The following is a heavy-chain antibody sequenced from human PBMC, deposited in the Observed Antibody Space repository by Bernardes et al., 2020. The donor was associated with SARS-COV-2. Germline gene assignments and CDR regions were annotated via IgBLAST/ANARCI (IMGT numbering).Heavy chain of an antibody. D-gene: IGHD1-26*01. CDR2: VNNRGST. J-gene: IGHJ3*02. CDR3: ARRGAMAQPYAFDI. Sequence: SETLSLTCTVSGDSISSRSFYWGWIRQPPGKRLEYIAIVNNRGSTYYNPSLKSRVTMSVVRSQNQFSLRLTSVTVADTAVYFCARRGAMAQPYAFDIWGQGTMVAVS. CDR1: GDSISSRSFY. V-gene: IGHV4-39*01.